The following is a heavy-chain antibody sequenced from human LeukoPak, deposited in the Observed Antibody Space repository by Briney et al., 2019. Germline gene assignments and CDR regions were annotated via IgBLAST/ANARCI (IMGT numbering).Heavy chain of an antibody. D-gene: IGHD6-19*01. Sequence: ASVKVSCKASGYTFTSYDINWVRQATGQGLEWMGWMNPNSGNTGYAQKFQGRVTMTRNTSISTAYMELSSLRSEDTAVYYRARGRGGRWRVLTYNYMDVGAKGPRVPIPS. J-gene: IGHJ6*03. CDR1: GYTFTSYD. CDR2: MNPNSGNT. V-gene: IGHV1-8*01. CDR3: ARGRGGRWRVLTYNYMDV.